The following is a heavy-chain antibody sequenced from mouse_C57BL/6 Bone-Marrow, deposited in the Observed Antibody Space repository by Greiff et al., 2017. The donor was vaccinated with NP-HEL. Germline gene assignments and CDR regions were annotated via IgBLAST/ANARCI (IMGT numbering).Heavy chain of an antibody. V-gene: IGHV2-2*01. J-gene: IGHJ3*01. D-gene: IGHD3-3*01. CDR3: ARWGGTGFAY. CDR2: IWSGGST. CDR1: GFSLTSYG. Sequence: QVQLKESGPGLVQPSQSLSITCTVSGFSLTSYGVHWVRQSPGKGLEWLGVIWSGGSTDYNAALISRLSISKDNSKSQVFFKMNSLQADDTAIYDCARWGGTGFAYWGQGTLVTVAA.